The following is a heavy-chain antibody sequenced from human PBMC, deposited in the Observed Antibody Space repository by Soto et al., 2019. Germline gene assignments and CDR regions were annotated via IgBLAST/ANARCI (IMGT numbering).Heavy chain of an antibody. CDR1: GFTFDDYG. J-gene: IGHJ4*02. CDR2: ISWDSGSI. V-gene: IGHV3-9*01. D-gene: IGHD3-16*01. Sequence: EVQLVESGGGLVQPGRSLRLSCVGSGFTFDDYGMHWVRQAPGKGLEWVSGISWDSGSIGYAESVKGRFTSSRDNAKNALYLPLNRLRTEDTALYYCAKARGGIDYWGQGTLVTVS. CDR3: AKARGGIDY.